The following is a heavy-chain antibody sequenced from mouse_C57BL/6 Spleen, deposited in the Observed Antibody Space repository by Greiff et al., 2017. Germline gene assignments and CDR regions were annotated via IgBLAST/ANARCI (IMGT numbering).Heavy chain of an antibody. V-gene: IGHV1-55*01. D-gene: IGHD2-5*01. J-gene: IGHJ3*01. CDR2: IYPGSGST. CDR1: GYTFTSYW. CDR3: ERSYSTFEAWFAY. Sequence: QVQLQQPGAELVKPGASVKMSCKASGYTFTSYWITWVKQRPGQGLEWIGDIYPGSGSTNYNEKFKSKATLTVDTSSSTAYMQLSSLTSEDSAVYYGERSYSTFEAWFAYWGQGTLVTVSA.